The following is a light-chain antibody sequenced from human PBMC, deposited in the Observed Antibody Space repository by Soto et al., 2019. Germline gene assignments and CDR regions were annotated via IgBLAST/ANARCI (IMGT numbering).Light chain of an antibody. CDR3: QQYDNRPLT. CDR2: DAS. J-gene: IGKJ4*01. Sequence: IQMTHSPSSLSASVGDRVTITCQASQDISNYLNWYQQKPGKAPKLLIYDASNLETGVPSRFSGSGSGTDFTFTISSLQPEDIATYYCQQYDNRPLTFGGGTKVDIK. CDR1: QDISNY. V-gene: IGKV1-33*01.